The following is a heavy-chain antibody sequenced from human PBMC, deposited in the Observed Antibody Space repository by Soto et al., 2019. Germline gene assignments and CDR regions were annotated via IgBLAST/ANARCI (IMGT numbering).Heavy chain of an antibody. Sequence: EVQLVESGGGLVQPGRSLRLSCAASGFTFDDYAMHWVRQAPGKGLEWVSGISWNSGSIGYADSVKGRFTISRDNAKNSLYLQINSLRAEDTALYYCAKDRYYDFWSGYYTSTFDYWGQGTLVTVSS. CDR2: ISWNSGSI. J-gene: IGHJ4*02. CDR3: AKDRYYDFWSGYYTSTFDY. D-gene: IGHD3-3*01. V-gene: IGHV3-9*01. CDR1: GFTFDDYA.